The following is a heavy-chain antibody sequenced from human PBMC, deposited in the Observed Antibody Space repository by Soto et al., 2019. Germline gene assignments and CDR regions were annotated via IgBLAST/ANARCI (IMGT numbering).Heavy chain of an antibody. D-gene: IGHD2-15*01. CDR1: GYTFTSFG. J-gene: IGHJ3*02. CDR3: ARDHRGGTDAFDI. Sequence: QVQLVQSGAEVKKPGASVKVSCKASGYTFTSFGISWVRQAPGQGLEWMGWISAYNGNTNYAENVQGRVTMTTYTSTSTAYMELRSLRSDDTAVYYCARDHRGGTDAFDIWGQGTMVTVSS. V-gene: IGHV1-18*01. CDR2: ISAYNGNT.